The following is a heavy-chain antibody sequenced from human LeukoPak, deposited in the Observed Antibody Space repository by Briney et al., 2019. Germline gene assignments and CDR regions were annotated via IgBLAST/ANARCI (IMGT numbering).Heavy chain of an antibody. CDR2: ITSSNSYI. CDR1: GFTLSTYS. D-gene: IGHD3-10*01. CDR3: TRDQNFYGSGRGFDP. Sequence: PGGSLRLSCAASGFTLSTYSMNWVRQAPGKGLEWVSSITSSNSYIHYADSVKGRFTISRDNAKNSLYLQMNSLRAEDTAIYYCTRDQNFYGSGRGFDPWGQGTLVTVSS. J-gene: IGHJ5*02. V-gene: IGHV3-21*01.